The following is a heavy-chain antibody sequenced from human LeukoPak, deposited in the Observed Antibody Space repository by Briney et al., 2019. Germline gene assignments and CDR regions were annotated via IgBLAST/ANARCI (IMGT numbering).Heavy chain of an antibody. J-gene: IGHJ4*02. CDR2: IIPILGIA. Sequence: ASVTVSCKASGYTFTIYYMHWVRQAPGQGVEWMGRIIPILGIANYAQKFQGRVTITADKSTSTAYMELSSLRSEDTAVYYCAKGSWWYDSSGYYYDWGQGTLVTVSS. CDR1: GYTFTIYY. V-gene: IGHV1-69*04. D-gene: IGHD3-22*01. CDR3: AKGSWWYDSSGYYYD.